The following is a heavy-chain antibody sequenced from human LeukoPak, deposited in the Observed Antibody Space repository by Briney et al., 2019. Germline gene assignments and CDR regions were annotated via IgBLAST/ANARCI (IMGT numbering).Heavy chain of an antibody. J-gene: IGHJ6*03. V-gene: IGHV4-59*01. D-gene: IGHD4-23*01. CDR2: IYYSGTT. CDR1: GGSISSYY. Sequence: NPSETLSLTCSVSGGSISSYYWSWIRQPPGRGLEWIGYIYYSGTTNYTPSLKSRVTISVDTSKNQFSLRLSSVTAADTAVYFCARTRRYGGNSGACSYYYMDVWGEGTTVIVSS. CDR3: ARTRRYGGNSGACSYYYMDV.